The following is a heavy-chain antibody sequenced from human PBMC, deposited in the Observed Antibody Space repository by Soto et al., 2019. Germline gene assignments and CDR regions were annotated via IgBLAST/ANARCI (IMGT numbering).Heavy chain of an antibody. CDR1: GFTFSDYY. CDR2: ISSSGSTI. Sequence: QVRLVESGGGLVKPGGSLRLSCEASGFTFSDYYMSWIRQAPGKGLEWVSYISSSGSTIYYADSVKGRFTISRDNAKNSLYLQMNSLRAEDTAVYYCAGPDSSGYSLPADYWGQGTLVTVSS. V-gene: IGHV3-11*01. J-gene: IGHJ4*02. D-gene: IGHD3-22*01. CDR3: AGPDSSGYSLPADY.